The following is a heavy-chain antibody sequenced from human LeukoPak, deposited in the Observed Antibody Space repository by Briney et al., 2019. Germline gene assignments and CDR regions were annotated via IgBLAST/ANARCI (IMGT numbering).Heavy chain of an antibody. J-gene: IGHJ6*02. CDR3: ARRRSSGVMDV. Sequence: SETLSLTCTVSGGSISSGGYYWSWIRQPPGKGLEWIGYIYHSGSTYYNPSLKSRVTISVDKSKNQFSLKLSSVTAADTAVYYCARRRSSGVMDVWGQGTTVTVSS. D-gene: IGHD2-8*01. CDR2: IYHSGST. V-gene: IGHV4-30-2*01. CDR1: GGSISSGGYY.